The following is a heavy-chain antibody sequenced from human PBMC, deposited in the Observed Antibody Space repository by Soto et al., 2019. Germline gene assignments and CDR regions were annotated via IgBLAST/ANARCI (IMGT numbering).Heavy chain of an antibody. D-gene: IGHD3-10*01. V-gene: IGHV1-3*01. Sequence: GASVKVACKSSGYTFTSSAMHWVRQAPGQRLEWMGWINAGNGNTKYSQKFQGRVTITRDTSASTAYMELSSLRSEDTAVYYCARPSAMVRANDYFDYWGQGTLVTVSS. CDR3: ARPSAMVRANDYFDY. CDR2: INAGNGNT. J-gene: IGHJ4*02. CDR1: GYTFTSSA.